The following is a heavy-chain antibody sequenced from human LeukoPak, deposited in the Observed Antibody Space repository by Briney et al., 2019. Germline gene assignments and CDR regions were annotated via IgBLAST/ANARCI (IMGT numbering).Heavy chain of an antibody. V-gene: IGHV3-15*01. CDR1: GFTFSNAW. D-gene: IGHD1-7*01. CDR3: TTAENNWNYRGIDY. J-gene: IGHJ4*02. Sequence: GGSLRLSCAASGFTFSNAWMSWVRQAPGKGLEWVGRIKSKTDGGTTDYAAPVKGRFTIPRDDSKNTLYLQMNSLKTEDTAVYYCTTAENNWNYRGIDYWGQGTLVTVSS. CDR2: IKSKTDGGTT.